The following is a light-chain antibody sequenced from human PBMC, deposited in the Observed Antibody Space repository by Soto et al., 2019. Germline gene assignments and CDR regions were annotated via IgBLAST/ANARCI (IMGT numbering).Light chain of an antibody. CDR2: EVT. CDR3: SSFAASNPWV. CDR1: SSDVGAYNY. Sequence: QSALTQPPSASGSPGQSVTISCTGTSSDVGAYNYVSWYQQHAGKAPKLVIYEVTKRPSGVPDRFSGSKSANTATLTVSGLQAEEEAYYYCSSFAASNPWVFGGGTKLTIL. J-gene: IGLJ3*02. V-gene: IGLV2-8*01.